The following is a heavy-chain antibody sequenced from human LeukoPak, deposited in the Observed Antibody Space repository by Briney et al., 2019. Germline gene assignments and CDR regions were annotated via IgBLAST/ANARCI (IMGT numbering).Heavy chain of an antibody. D-gene: IGHD3-3*01. CDR2: MNPNSGNT. CDR1: GYTFTSYD. V-gene: IGHV1-8*01. CDR3: ARLSIFGVVIYYYGMDV. Sequence: GASVKVSCKASGYTFTSYDINWVRQATGQGLEWMGWMNPNSGNTGYAQKFQGRVTMTRNTSISTAYMELSSLRSEDTAVYYCARLSIFGVVIYYYGMDVWGQGTTVTVSS. J-gene: IGHJ6*02.